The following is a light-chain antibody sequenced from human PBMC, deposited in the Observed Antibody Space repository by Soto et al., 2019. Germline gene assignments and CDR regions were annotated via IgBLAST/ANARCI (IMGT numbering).Light chain of an antibody. J-gene: IGKJ1*01. CDR3: QRYGSSGT. CDR1: QSVSSSY. CDR2: GAT. V-gene: IGKV3-20*01. Sequence: VLTKTPGTLSLSPGERATLSCRASQSVSSSYLAWYQQKPGQAPRLLIHGATTRATGIPARFSGSGSGTDFTLTISRLEPEDFAVYYCQRYGSSGTFGQGANVDIK.